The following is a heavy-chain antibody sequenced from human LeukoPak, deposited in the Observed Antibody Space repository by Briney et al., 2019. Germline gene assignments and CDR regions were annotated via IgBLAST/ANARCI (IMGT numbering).Heavy chain of an antibody. V-gene: IGHV1-24*01. J-gene: IGHJ5*02. Sequence: ASVKVSCKVSGYTLTELSMHWVRQAPGKGLEWMGGFDPEDGETIYAQKFQGRVTMTEDTSTDTAYMELSSLRSEDTAVYYCARMDRDDSSVFWFDPWGQGTLVTVSS. CDR3: ARMDRDDSSVFWFDP. D-gene: IGHD3-22*01. CDR1: GYTLTELS. CDR2: FDPEDGET.